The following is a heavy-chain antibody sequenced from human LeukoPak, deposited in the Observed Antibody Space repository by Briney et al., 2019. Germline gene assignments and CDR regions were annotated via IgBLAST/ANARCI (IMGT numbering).Heavy chain of an antibody. V-gene: IGHV4-59*08. J-gene: IGHJ3*02. CDR3: AKTYGGNSPVDAFDI. D-gene: IGHD4-23*01. Sequence: PSETLSLTCTVPGGPISSYYWSWIRQPPGKGLEWIGYIYYSGSTNYNPSLKSRVTISVDTSKNQFSLKLSSVTAADTAVYYCAKTYGGNSPVDAFDIWGQGTMVTVSS. CDR1: GGPISSYY. CDR2: IYYSGST.